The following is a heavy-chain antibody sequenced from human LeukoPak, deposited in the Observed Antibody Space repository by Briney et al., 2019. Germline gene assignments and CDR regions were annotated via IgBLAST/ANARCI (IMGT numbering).Heavy chain of an antibody. J-gene: IGHJ3*02. CDR3: ARDARYYDSSGYYAFDI. CDR1: GGSISPYF. D-gene: IGHD3-22*01. V-gene: IGHV4-59*12. Sequence: SETLSLTCTVSGGSISPYFWSWIRQPPGKGLEWIGYIYHSGSTNYNPSLKSRATISIDKSKKQFSLKLSSVTAADTAVYYCARDARYYDSSGYYAFDIWGQGTVVTVSS. CDR2: IYHSGST.